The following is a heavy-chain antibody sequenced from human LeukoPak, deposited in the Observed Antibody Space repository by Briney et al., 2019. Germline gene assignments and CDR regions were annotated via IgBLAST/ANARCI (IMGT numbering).Heavy chain of an antibody. CDR1: GYTFIGYY. CDR2: INPNTCGT. V-gene: IGHV1-2*02. J-gene: IGHJ4*02. Sequence: GASVTVSCKASGYTFIGYYIHWVRPAPGQGLAWMGWINPNTCGTNYAQRFQGRVTVTRDTSISTAYMELSGLKSDDTAVYYSARGYCTGGSCSVVDDWGQGTLVSVSS. CDR3: ARGYCTGGSCSVVDD. D-gene: IGHD2-15*01.